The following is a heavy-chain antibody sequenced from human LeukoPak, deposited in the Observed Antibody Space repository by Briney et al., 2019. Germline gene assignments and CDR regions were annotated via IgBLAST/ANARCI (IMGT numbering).Heavy chain of an antibody. CDR1: GFTFSSYE. V-gene: IGHV3-48*03. J-gene: IGHJ4*02. CDR2: ISRSGSTI. Sequence: GGSLRLSCAASGFTFSSYEMNWVRQAPGKGLEWVSYISRSGSTIYYADSVKGRFTISRDNAKNSLYLQMNSLRAEDTAVYYCARDKWFGELRFFDYWGQGTLVTVSS. D-gene: IGHD3-10*01. CDR3: ARDKWFGELRFFDY.